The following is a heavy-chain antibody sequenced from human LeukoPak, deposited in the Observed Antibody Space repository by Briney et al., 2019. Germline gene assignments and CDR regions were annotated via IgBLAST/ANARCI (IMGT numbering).Heavy chain of an antibody. Sequence: PSETLSLTCTVSGYSISSGYYWGWIRPPPGKGLEWIGSIYHSGSTYYNPSLKSRVTISVDTSKNQFSLKLSSVTAADTAVYYCAREYSYNTSPNYYYYYMDVWGKGTTVTVSS. CDR1: GYSISSGYY. V-gene: IGHV4-38-2*02. CDR2: IYHSGST. CDR3: AREYSYNTSPNYYYYYMDV. D-gene: IGHD5-18*01. J-gene: IGHJ6*03.